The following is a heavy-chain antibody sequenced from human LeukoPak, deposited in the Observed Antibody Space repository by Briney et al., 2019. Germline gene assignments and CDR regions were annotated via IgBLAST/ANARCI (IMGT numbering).Heavy chain of an antibody. Sequence: SGGSLRLSCAASGFNFSIYEMNWLRQARGRGREWVSYMRSFGTTVYYADFVKGRFTISRDNAKNSLHLQLNSLRVEDTAVYNCARDRGFGEPDYWGQGTLVTVSS. D-gene: IGHD3-10*01. J-gene: IGHJ4*02. CDR3: ARDRGFGEPDY. CDR2: MRSFGTTV. V-gene: IGHV3-48*03. CDR1: GFNFSIYE.